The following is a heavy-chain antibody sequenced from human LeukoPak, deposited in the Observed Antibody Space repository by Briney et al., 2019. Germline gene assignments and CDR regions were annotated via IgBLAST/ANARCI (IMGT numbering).Heavy chain of an antibody. V-gene: IGHV3-49*03. CDR2: IRSKAYGGTT. D-gene: IGHD4-17*01. CDR1: GFTFGDYA. Sequence: GGSLRLSCAASGFTFGDYAMSWFRQAPGKGLEWVGFIRSKAYGGTTEYAASVKGRFTISRDDSKSIAYLQMNSLKTEDTAVYYCTRDGDTVTTSVGDYWGQGTLVTVSS. CDR3: TRDGDTVTTSVGDY. J-gene: IGHJ4*02.